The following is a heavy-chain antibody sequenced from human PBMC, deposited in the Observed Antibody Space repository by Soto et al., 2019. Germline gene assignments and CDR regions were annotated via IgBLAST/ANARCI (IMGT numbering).Heavy chain of an antibody. D-gene: IGHD2-2*01. CDR3: GPPGRPIEVVQTGDS. CDR2: ISGGGGST. J-gene: IGHJ5*01. Sequence: GGSLRLSCAASGFTFSSYAMSWVRQAPGKGLEWVSAISGGGGSTYYADSVKGRFTISRDNSKNTLYLQMNSLRAEDTAVYYWGPPGRPIEVVQTGDSWGQETLVTFS. CDR1: GFTFSSYA. V-gene: IGHV3-23*01.